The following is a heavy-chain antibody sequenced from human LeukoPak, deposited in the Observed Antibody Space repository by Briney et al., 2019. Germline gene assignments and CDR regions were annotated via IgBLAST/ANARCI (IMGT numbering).Heavy chain of an antibody. Sequence: GGSLRLSCAASGFTFSSYAMHWVRQAPGKGLEWVAVISYDGSNKYYADSVKGRFTISRDNSKNTLYLQMNSRRAEDTAVYYCARLPGAARRDSGYYMDVWGKGTTVTVSS. V-gene: IGHV3-30*04. CDR2: ISYDGSNK. J-gene: IGHJ6*03. CDR1: GFTFSSYA. D-gene: IGHD6-6*01. CDR3: ARLPGAARRDSGYYMDV.